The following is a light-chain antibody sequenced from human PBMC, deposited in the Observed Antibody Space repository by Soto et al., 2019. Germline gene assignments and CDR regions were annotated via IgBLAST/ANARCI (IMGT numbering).Light chain of an antibody. J-gene: IGLJ2*01. CDR2: AVS. Sequence: QSALTQPASVSGSPGQSITISCTGTSSDVGGYNYVSWYQQHPGKAPKLMIYAVSNRPSGVSNRFSASMSGNTASLTISGLQAEDEADYYCSSYTTMNTLVFGGGTKLTVL. V-gene: IGLV2-14*03. CDR1: SSDVGGYNY. CDR3: SSYTTMNTLV.